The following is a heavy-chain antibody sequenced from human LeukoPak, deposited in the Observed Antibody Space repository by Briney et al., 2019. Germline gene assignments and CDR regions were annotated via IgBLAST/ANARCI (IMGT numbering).Heavy chain of an antibody. D-gene: IGHD2-8*01. Sequence: PGGSLRLSCAASGFTFSSYATSWVRQAPGKGLEWVSAISGSGGSTYYADSVKGRFTISRDNSKNTLYLQMNSLRAEDTAVYYCAKDPYCTNGVCSSYFDYWGQGTLVTVSS. V-gene: IGHV3-23*01. CDR1: GFTFSSYA. J-gene: IGHJ4*02. CDR2: ISGSGGST. CDR3: AKDPYCTNGVCSSYFDY.